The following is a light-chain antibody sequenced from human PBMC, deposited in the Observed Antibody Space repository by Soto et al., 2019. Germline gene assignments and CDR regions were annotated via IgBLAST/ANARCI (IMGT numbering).Light chain of an antibody. Sequence: EIVMTQSPATLSVSPGERATLSCRASQSVSSNLAWYQRRPGQAPRLLLYGASIRPPGIPDRFSGSGSGTDFTLTISRLEPEDFAVCYCQQFARSPPGITFGQGTRLENK. V-gene: IGKV3-20*01. CDR3: QQFARSPPGIT. J-gene: IGKJ5*01. CDR1: QSVSSN. CDR2: GAS.